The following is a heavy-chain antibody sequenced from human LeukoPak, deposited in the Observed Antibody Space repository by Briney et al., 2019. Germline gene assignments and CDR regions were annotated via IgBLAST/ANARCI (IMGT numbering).Heavy chain of an antibody. D-gene: IGHD6-13*01. CDR1: GYTFTSYY. Sequence: ASVKVSCKASGYTFTSYYMHWVRQAPGQGLEWMGIIHPSGGSTSYAQKFQGRVTMTRDTSTSTVYMELSSLRSEDTAVYYCARHLLIAAAGTLSWFDPWGQGTLVTVSS. V-gene: IGHV1-46*03. J-gene: IGHJ5*02. CDR3: ARHLLIAAAGTLSWFDP. CDR2: IHPSGGST.